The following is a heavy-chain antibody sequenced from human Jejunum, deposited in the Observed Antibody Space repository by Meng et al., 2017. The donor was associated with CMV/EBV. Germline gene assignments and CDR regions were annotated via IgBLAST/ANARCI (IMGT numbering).Heavy chain of an antibody. CDR3: ASVESGYCSATRCSYFNY. D-gene: IGHD2-2*01. Sequence: MHWVRQAPGKGLEWVAVISYDGSTSSDGSYKYYADSVKGRFTISRDNSRNTLYLQMNSLRAEDTAVYYCASVESGYCSATRCSYFNYWGQGTLVTVSS. V-gene: IGHV3-30-3*01. CDR2: ISYDGSTSSDGSYK. J-gene: IGHJ4*02.